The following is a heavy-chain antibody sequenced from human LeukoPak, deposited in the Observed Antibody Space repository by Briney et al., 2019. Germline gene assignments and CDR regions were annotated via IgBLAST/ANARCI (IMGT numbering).Heavy chain of an antibody. V-gene: IGHV1-2*04. CDR1: GYTFTGYY. J-gene: IGHJ4*02. D-gene: IGHD3-10*01. CDR2: INPNSGGT. Sequence: ASVKVSCKASGYTFTGYYMHWVRQAPGQGLEWMGWINPNSGGTNYAQKFQGWVTMTRDTSISPAYMELSRLRSDDTAVYYCARGRPMVRGVTDLYYFDYWGQGTLVTVSS. CDR3: ARGRPMVRGVTDLYYFDY.